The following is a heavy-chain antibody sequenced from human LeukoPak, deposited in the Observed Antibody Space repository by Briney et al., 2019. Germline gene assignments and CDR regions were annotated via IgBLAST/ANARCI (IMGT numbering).Heavy chain of an antibody. Sequence: SETLSLTCTVSGGSISSYYWSWIRQPPGKGLEWIGYIYYSGSTNYNPSLKSRVTISVDTSKNQFSLKLSSVTAADTAVYYCARECSHYGNAFDIWGQGTMVTVSS. CDR3: ARECSHYGNAFDI. V-gene: IGHV4-59*01. J-gene: IGHJ3*02. CDR1: GGSISSYY. D-gene: IGHD3-10*01. CDR2: IYYSGST.